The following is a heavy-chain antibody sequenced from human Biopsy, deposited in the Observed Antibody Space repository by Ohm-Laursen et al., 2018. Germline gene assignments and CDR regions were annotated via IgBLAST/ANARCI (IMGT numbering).Heavy chain of an antibody. CDR2: NYYSGST. Sequence: GTLSLTCAVSGGSISSDYWSWIRQPPGKGLEWIGYNYYSGSTNYNPSLKSRVTISVDTSKNQFSLRLNSVTAADTAVYYCARATNSTGWPYYYFYGMDVWGQGTTVTVSS. D-gene: IGHD2/OR15-2a*01. CDR1: GGSISSDY. J-gene: IGHJ6*02. CDR3: ARATNSTGWPYYYFYGMDV. V-gene: IGHV4-59*01.